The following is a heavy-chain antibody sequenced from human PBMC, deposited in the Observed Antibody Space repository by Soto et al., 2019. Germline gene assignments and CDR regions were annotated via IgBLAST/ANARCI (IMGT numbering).Heavy chain of an antibody. Sequence: EVQLVESGGGLVQPSRSLRLSCAASDFTFDNYAMHWVRQAPGKGLEWVSGISWNSGTLVYADSVKGRFTISRDNAKNSLFLQMNSLRPEDTALYFCAKGRTRPLELGSFGDNAFDVWGQGTMVTVSS. J-gene: IGHJ3*01. CDR2: ISWNSGTL. CDR3: AKGRTRPLELGSFGDNAFDV. D-gene: IGHD3-10*01. V-gene: IGHV3-9*01. CDR1: DFTFDNYA.